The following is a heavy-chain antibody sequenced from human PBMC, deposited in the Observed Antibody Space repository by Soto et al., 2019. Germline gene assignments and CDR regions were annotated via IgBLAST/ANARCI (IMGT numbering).Heavy chain of an antibody. CDR3: ARVQGSGSPYYFDS. D-gene: IGHD3-10*01. CDR1: GYTFTDYY. Sequence: AASVKVSCKASGYTFTDYYLHWVRQAPGQGLEWMGWTNPDSGGTNYAQKFQGRVTMTRDTSISTAYMELSRLRSDDTAVYYCARVQGSGSPYYFDSWGQGTLVTVSS. V-gene: IGHV1-2*02. CDR2: TNPDSGGT. J-gene: IGHJ4*02.